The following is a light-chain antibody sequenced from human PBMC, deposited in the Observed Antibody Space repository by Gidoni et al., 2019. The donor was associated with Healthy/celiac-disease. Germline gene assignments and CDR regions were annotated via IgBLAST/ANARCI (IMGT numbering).Light chain of an antibody. CDR3: QAWDSSTAV. V-gene: IGLV3-1*01. Sequence: SYELTQPPSVSVSPGQTASITCPGDKLGDKYACWYQQKPGQSPVLLIYQDTKRPSGIPERFSGSNSGNTATLTISGTQAMDEADYYCQAWDSSTAVFGTGTKVTVL. CDR2: QDT. J-gene: IGLJ1*01. CDR1: KLGDKY.